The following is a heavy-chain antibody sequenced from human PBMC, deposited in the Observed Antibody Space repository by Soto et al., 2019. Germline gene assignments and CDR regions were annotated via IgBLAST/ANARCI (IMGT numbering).Heavy chain of an antibody. V-gene: IGHV3-7*03. CDR2: IERYGSEK. D-gene: IGHD4-17*01. CDR3: ARVRATDYEIDY. CDR1: GFMFRSDW. J-gene: IGHJ4*02. Sequence: EVQLVESGGGLVQPGGSLRLSCTASGFMFRSDWMTWVRHGPGKGLQWVANIERYGSEKYYVDSVKGRFTISRDNADNSVFLDMNNLRVDATAIYYCARVRATDYEIDYWGQGALVTVSS.